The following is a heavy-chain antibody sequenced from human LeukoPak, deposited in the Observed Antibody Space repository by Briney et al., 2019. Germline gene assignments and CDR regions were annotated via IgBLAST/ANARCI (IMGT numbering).Heavy chain of an antibody. Sequence: PGVSLRLSCAASGFTFTSYAMSWVRQAPGRGLEWVSSIHNTGDSIYYADSVKGRFTISRDNSKNTLYLRMNSLRAEDTAVYYCAKDIAAAGSSFFDCWGQGALVTVSS. CDR2: IHNTGDSI. J-gene: IGHJ4*02. CDR3: AKDIAAAGSSFFDC. V-gene: IGHV3-23*01. D-gene: IGHD6-13*01. CDR1: GFTFTSYA.